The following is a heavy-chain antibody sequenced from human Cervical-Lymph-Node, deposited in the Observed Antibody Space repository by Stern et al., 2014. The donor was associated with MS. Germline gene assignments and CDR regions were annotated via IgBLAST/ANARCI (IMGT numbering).Heavy chain of an antibody. V-gene: IGHV3-23*04. CDR2: ISGSGGST. Sequence: EVQLEESGGGLVQPGGSLRLSCAASGFTFSSYAMSWVRQAPGKGLEWVSAISGSGGSTYYADSVKGRFTIARDNSKNTLYLQMNSLRAEDTAVYYCAKALKDVAAAGTEFDYWGQGTLVTVSS. CDR3: AKALKDVAAAGTEFDY. D-gene: IGHD6-13*01. CDR1: GFTFSSYA. J-gene: IGHJ4*02.